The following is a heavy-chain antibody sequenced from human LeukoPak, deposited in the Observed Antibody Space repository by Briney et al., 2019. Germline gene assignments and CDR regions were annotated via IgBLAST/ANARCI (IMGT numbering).Heavy chain of an antibody. Sequence: SETLSLTCTVSGGSISSYYWSWIRQPPGKGLEWIGYIYYSGSTNYNPSLKSRVTISVDTSKNQFSLKLSSVTAADTAVYYCARANYDILTGYSRGWWFDPWGQGTLVTVSS. CDR2: IYYSGST. V-gene: IGHV4-59*01. D-gene: IGHD3-9*01. CDR1: GGSISSYY. J-gene: IGHJ5*02. CDR3: ARANYDILTGYSRGWWFDP.